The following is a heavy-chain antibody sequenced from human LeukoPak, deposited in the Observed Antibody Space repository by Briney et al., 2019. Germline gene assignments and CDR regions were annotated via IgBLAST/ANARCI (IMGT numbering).Heavy chain of an antibody. CDR1: GGSINNGDYY. V-gene: IGHV4-30-4*01. J-gene: IGHJ4*02. D-gene: IGHD6-13*01. CDR3: AGGMVYSSIDLDY. Sequence: PSETLSLTCTVSGGSINNGDYYWSWIRQPPGKGLEWIGYIYYSGSTYSNPSLKSRVTISLDTSKNQFSLKLGSVTAADTAVYYCAGGMVYSSIDLDYWGQGTLVTVSS. CDR2: IYYSGST.